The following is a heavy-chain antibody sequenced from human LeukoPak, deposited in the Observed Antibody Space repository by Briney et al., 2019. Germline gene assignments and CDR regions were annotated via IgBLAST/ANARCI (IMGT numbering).Heavy chain of an antibody. CDR2: IKQDGSEK. D-gene: IGHD2-2*01. V-gene: IGHV3-7*01. J-gene: IGHJ5*02. CDR3: ASNPSGPAALCWFDP. CDR1: GFTFSSYW. Sequence: GGSLRLSCAASGFTFSSYWMSWVRQAPGKGLEWVANIKQDGSEKYYVDSVKGRFTISRDNAKNSLYLQMNSLRAEDTAVYYCASNPSGPAALCWFDPWGQGTLVTVSS.